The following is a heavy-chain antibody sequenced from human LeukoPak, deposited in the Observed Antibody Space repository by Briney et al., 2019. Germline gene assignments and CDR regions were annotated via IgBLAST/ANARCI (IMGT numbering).Heavy chain of an antibody. CDR3: ARGYSWGLDY. Sequence: GGSLRLSCAASGFTFSSYWMHWVRQAPGKGLMWVSRISSDARYILYADSVKGRFTISRDNAKDTLYLQMNSLGAGDTAVYYCARGYSWGLDYWGQGALVTVSS. J-gene: IGHJ4*02. V-gene: IGHV3-74*03. D-gene: IGHD7-27*01. CDR2: ISSDARYI. CDR1: GFTFSSYW.